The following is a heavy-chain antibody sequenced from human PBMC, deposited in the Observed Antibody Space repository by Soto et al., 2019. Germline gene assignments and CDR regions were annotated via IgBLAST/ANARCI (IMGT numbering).Heavy chain of an antibody. CDR2: ISGSGGST. D-gene: IGHD2-15*01. CDR3: AKDIVVVVAARESHMDV. V-gene: IGHV3-23*01. Sequence: GGSLRLSCAASGFTFSSYAMSWVRQAPGKGLEWVSAISGSGGSTYYADSVKGRFTISRGNSKNTLYLQMNSLRAEDTAVYYCAKDIVVVVAARESHMDVWGKGTTVTVSS. CDR1: GFTFSSYA. J-gene: IGHJ6*03.